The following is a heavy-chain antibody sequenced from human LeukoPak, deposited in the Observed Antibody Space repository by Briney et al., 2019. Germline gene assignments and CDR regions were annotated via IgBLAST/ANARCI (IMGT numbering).Heavy chain of an antibody. CDR2: IGIDSGNT. J-gene: IGHJ4*02. V-gene: IGHV3-11*06. CDR1: GFTVSSYY. CDR3: ARDYKYAFDD. D-gene: IGHD5-24*01. Sequence: GGSLRLSCAAFGFTVSSYYMNWVRQAPGKGLEWISYIGIDSGNTNYADSVKGRFTISGDKAKNSLYLQMNSLRVEDTAVYYCARDYKYAFDDWGQGTLVTVSS.